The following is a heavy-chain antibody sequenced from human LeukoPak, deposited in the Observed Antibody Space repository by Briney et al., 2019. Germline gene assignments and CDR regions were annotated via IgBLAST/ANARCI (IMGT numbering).Heavy chain of an antibody. D-gene: IGHD2-15*01. V-gene: IGHV4-4*07. CDR2: ISTSGST. Sequence: SETLSLTCTVSGGSISSYYWSWIRQPAGKGLESIGHISTSGSTNYNPSLKTRVTISVDTSKNQFSLKLSSVTAADTAVYYCARRLLGYCSGGSCYSGYFQHWGQGTLVTVSS. CDR1: GGSISSYY. J-gene: IGHJ1*01. CDR3: ARRLLGYCSGGSCYSGYFQH.